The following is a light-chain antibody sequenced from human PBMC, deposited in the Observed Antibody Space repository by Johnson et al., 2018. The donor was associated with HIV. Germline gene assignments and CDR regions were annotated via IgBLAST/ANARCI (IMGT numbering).Light chain of an antibody. CDR2: ENN. CDR1: SSNIGNNY. CDR3: GTWDSRLSAV. V-gene: IGLV1-51*02. J-gene: IGLJ1*01. Sequence: QSVLTQPPSVSAAPGQKVTISCSGSSSNIGNNYVSWYQQLPGTAPKLLIYENNKRPSGIPDRFSGSKSGPSATLGITGLQTGDEADYYCGTWDSRLSAVFGTGTNVTVL.